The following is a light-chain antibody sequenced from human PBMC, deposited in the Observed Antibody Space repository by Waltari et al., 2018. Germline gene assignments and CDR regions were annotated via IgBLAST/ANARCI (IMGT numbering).Light chain of an antibody. J-gene: IGKJ4*01. CDR3: QQLNTYPLT. CDR1: QSISSY. CDR2: EAS. V-gene: IGKV1-9*01. Sequence: DIQMTQSPSSLSASVGDRVTITCRASQSISSYLNWYQQKPGKAPKLLIYEASTLQSGVPSRFSGSGSGTDFTLTISSLQPADFATYYCQQLNTYPLTFGGGTKVDIK.